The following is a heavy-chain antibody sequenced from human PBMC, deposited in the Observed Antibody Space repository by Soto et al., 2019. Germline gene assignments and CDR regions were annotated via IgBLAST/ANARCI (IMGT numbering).Heavy chain of an antibody. Sequence: SETLSLTCTVSGGSISSYYWSWIRQPPGKGLEWIGYIYYSGSTNYNPSLKSRVTISVDTSKNQFSLKLSSVTAADTAVYYCARDQEQLYYYGMDVWGQGTTVTVSS. J-gene: IGHJ6*02. D-gene: IGHD6-13*01. CDR1: GGSISSYY. V-gene: IGHV4-59*01. CDR2: IYYSGST. CDR3: ARDQEQLYYYGMDV.